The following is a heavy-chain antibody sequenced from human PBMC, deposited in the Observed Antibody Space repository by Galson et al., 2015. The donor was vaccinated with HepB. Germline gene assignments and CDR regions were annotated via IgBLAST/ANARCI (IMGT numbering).Heavy chain of an antibody. J-gene: IGHJ6*02. Sequence: SVKVSCKASGYTFTGYYMHWVRQAPGQGLEWMGWINAGNGNTKYSQKFQGRVTITRDTSASTAYMELSSLRSEDTAVYYCARDWGAPYCSGGSCYRRYYYYGMDVWGQGTTVTVSS. CDR2: INAGNGNT. V-gene: IGHV1-3*01. D-gene: IGHD2-15*01. CDR1: GYTFTGYY. CDR3: ARDWGAPYCSGGSCYRRYYYYGMDV.